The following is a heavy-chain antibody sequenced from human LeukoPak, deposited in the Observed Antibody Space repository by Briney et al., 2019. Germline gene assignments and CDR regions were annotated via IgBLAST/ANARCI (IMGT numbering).Heavy chain of an antibody. CDR1: GFTFSSYW. CDR2: INSDGSST. CDR3: ARERTIAVAGGGFDY. V-gene: IGHV3-74*01. Sequence: PGGSLRLSCAASGFTFSSYWMHWVRQAPGKGLVWVSRINSDGSSTSYADSVKGRFTISRDNAKNTLYLQMNSLRAEDTAVYYCARERTIAVAGGGFDYWGQGTLVTVSS. D-gene: IGHD6-19*01. J-gene: IGHJ4*02.